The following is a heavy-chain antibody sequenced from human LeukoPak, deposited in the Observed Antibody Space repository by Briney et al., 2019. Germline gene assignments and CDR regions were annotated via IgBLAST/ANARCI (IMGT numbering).Heavy chain of an antibody. V-gene: IGHV1-8*01. D-gene: IGHD3-22*01. CDR2: MNPNSGNT. CDR1: GYTFTSYD. J-gene: IGHJ4*02. CDR3: ARGPISFYYYDSSGYSYFDY. Sequence: ASVKVSCKASGYTFTSYDINWVRQATGQGLEWMGWMNPNSGNTGYAQKSQGRVTMTRNTSISTAYMELSSLRSEDTAVYYCARGPISFYYYDSSGYSYFDYWGQGTLVTVSS.